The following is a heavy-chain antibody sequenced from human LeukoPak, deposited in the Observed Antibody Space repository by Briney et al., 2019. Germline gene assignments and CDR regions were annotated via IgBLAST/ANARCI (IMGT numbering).Heavy chain of an antibody. J-gene: IGHJ4*02. V-gene: IGHV4-59*01. Sequence: SETLSLTCTVSGGSISSYYWSWIRQPPGKGLEWIGYIYYSGSTNYNPSLKSRVTISVDTSKNQFSLKLSSVTAADTAVYYCARESGRDGYKFDYWGQGTLVTVSS. CDR3: ARESGRDGYKFDY. CDR2: IYYSGST. CDR1: GGSISSYY. D-gene: IGHD5-24*01.